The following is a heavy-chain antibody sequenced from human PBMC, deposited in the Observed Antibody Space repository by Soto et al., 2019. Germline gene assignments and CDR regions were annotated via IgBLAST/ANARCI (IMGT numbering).Heavy chain of an antibody. J-gene: IGHJ4*02. CDR2: ISYDGSNK. D-gene: IGHD4-17*01. Sequence: QVQLVESGGGVVQPGRSLRLSCAASGFTFSSYGMHWVRQAPGKGLEWVAVISYDGSNKYYADSVKGRFTISRDNSKNTLYLQMNSLRAEDTAVYYCAKDALQTVTLSPPADYWGQGTLVTVSS. CDR3: AKDALQTVTLSPPADY. V-gene: IGHV3-30*18. CDR1: GFTFSSYG.